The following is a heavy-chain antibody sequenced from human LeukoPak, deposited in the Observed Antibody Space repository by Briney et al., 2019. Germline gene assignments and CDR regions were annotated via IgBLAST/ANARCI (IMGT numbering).Heavy chain of an antibody. CDR2: INPYSGGT. V-gene: IGHV1-2*02. CDR1: GYTFTGYY. Sequence: ASEKVSCKASGYTFTGYYIHWVRQTPGQGLEWMGWINPYSGGTNYAQKFQDRVTMTRDTSISTAYMELSRLRSDDSAMYYCARDRSGGSASVYYWGQGTLVTVSS. J-gene: IGHJ4*02. CDR3: ARDRSGGSASVYY. D-gene: IGHD6-13*01.